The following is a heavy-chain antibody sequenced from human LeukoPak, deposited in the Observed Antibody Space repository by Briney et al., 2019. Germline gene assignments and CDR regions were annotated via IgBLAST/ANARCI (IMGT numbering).Heavy chain of an antibody. V-gene: IGHV3-30*04. CDR3: ARDSLIQYGSGSYWGFDY. CDR1: GFTFSSYG. D-gene: IGHD3-10*01. J-gene: IGHJ4*02. CDR2: ISSNGKNK. Sequence: GGSLRLSCAASGFTFSSYGIHWVRQAPGKWLEWVALISSNGKNKDYADSVKGRFTISRDNSKNTLYLQMNSLRAEDTAVYYCARDSLIQYGSGSYWGFDYWGQGILVTVSS.